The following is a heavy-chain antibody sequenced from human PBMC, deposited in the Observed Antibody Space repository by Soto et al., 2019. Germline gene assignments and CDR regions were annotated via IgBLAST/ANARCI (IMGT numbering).Heavy chain of an antibody. Sequence: QVQLVESGGGVVQPGRSLRLSCAASGFTFSSYAMHWVRQAPGKGMEWVAVISYDGSNKYYADSVKGRFTISRDNSKNTLYLQMNSLRAEDTAVYYCAKDRFRIAVAAPFDYWGHVTLVTVSS. CDR1: GFTFSSYA. J-gene: IGHJ4*01. CDR2: ISYDGSNK. D-gene: IGHD6-19*01. CDR3: AKDRFRIAVAAPFDY. V-gene: IGHV3-30*18.